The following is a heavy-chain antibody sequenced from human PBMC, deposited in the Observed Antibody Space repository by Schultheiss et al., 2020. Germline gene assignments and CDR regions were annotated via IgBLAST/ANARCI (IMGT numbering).Heavy chain of an antibody. CDR2: IGGSGGST. J-gene: IGHJ4*02. CDR3: AKGPRGYSYGYFSY. D-gene: IGHD5-18*01. CDR1: GFTFSSYG. Sequence: GGSLRLSCAASGFTFSSYGMHWVRQAPGKGLEWVSTIGGSGGSTYYADSVKGRFTISRHNSKNTLYLQMNSLRAEDTAVYYCAKGPRGYSYGYFSYWGQGTLVTVSS. V-gene: IGHV3-23*01.